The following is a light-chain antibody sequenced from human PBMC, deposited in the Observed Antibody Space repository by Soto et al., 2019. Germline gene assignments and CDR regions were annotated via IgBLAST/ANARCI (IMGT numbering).Light chain of an antibody. CDR2: DAS. V-gene: IGKV3-11*01. CDR1: QSVSSY. CDR3: QQRSNWLST. Sequence: EIGMTQSPATLSLSPGERATLSCRASQSVSSYLAWYQQKPGQAPRLLIYDASNRATGIPARFSGSGSGTDFALTISSLEPEDFAVYYCQQRSNWLSTFGGGTKVEIK. J-gene: IGKJ4*01.